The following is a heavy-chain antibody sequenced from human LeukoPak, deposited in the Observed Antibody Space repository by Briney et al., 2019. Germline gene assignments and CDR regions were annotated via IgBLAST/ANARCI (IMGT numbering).Heavy chain of an antibody. CDR3: ARPRYSSSWPFDY. Sequence: SETLSLTCTVSSGSISSSSYYWGWIRQPPGKGLEWIGSIYYSGSTYYNPSLKSRVTISVDTSKNQFSLKLSSVTAADTAVYYCARPRYSSSWPFDYWGQGTLVTVSS. CDR2: IYYSGST. V-gene: IGHV4-39*01. D-gene: IGHD6-13*01. CDR1: SGSISSSSYY. J-gene: IGHJ4*02.